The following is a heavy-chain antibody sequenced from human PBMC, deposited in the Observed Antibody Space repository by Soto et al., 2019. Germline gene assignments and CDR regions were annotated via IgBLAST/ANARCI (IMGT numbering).Heavy chain of an antibody. CDR1: GGSISSYY. V-gene: IGHV4-59*08. CDR3: GRHYYDNSGYYLDY. D-gene: IGHD3-22*01. CDR2: IYSSGST. J-gene: IGHJ4*02. Sequence: SETLSLTCSVSGGSISSYYWSWIRQPPGKGLEWIGYIYSSGSTTYNPSLMSRVTISVDTSKNQFSLKLSSVTAADTAVYYCGRHYYDNSGYYLDYWGQGTLVTVSS.